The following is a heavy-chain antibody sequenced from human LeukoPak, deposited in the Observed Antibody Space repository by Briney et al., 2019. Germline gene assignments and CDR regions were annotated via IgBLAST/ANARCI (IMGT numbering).Heavy chain of an antibody. CDR3: ARGRLRSGAFDI. J-gene: IGHJ3*02. CDR1: GGSISSYY. D-gene: IGHD2-21*02. Sequence: SEALSLTCTVSGGSISSYYWSWIRQPPGKGLEWIGYIYYSGSTNYNPSLKSQVTISVDTSKNQFSLKLSSVTAADTAVYYCARGRLRSGAFDIWGQGTMVTVSS. CDR2: IYYSGST. V-gene: IGHV4-59*01.